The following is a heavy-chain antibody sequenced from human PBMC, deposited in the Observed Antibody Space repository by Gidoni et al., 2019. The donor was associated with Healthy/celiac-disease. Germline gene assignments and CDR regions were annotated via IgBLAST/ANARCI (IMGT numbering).Heavy chain of an antibody. J-gene: IGHJ6*02. Sequence: EVQLVESGGGLVKPGGSLRLSCAASGFTFSSYRMNWVRQAPGKGLEWVSSISSSSSYIYYADSVKGRFTISRDNAKNSLYLQMNSLRAEDTAVYYCANGGGAVDQLLTYAHYGMDVWGQGTTVTVSS. CDR3: ANGGGAVDQLLTYAHYGMDV. D-gene: IGHD2-2*01. CDR2: ISSSSSYI. V-gene: IGHV3-21*01. CDR1: GFTFSSYR.